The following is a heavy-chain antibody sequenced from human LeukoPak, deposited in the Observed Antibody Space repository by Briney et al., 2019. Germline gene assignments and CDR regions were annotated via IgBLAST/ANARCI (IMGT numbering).Heavy chain of an antibody. CDR1: GGSISSSSYY. Sequence: SETLTLTCTVSGGSISSSSYYWGWIRQPPGKGLEWIGSIYYSGSTYYNPSLKSRVTISVDTSKNQFSLKLSSVTAADTAVYYCASEPYSNYDYYYYMDVWGKGTTVTVSS. CDR2: IYYSGST. CDR3: ASEPYSNYDYYYYMDV. V-gene: IGHV4-39*01. J-gene: IGHJ6*03. D-gene: IGHD4-11*01.